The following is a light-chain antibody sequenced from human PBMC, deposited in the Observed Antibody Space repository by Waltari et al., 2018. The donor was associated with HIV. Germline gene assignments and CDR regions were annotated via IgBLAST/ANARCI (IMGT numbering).Light chain of an antibody. CDR3: SSYTRRSTWV. CDR1: SSDISGCTC. J-gene: IGLJ3*02. V-gene: IGLV2-14*03. Sequence: QSALTQPASVSGSPGQSITISCAGTSSDISGCTCVSWYQQHPGKAPKLMIYEVNKRPSGVSNRFSGSKSGNTASLTISGLQVEDEADYYCSSYTRRSTWVFGGGTRLTVL. CDR2: EVN.